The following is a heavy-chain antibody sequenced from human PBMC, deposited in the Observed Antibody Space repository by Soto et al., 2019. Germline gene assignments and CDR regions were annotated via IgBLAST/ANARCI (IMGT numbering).Heavy chain of an antibody. D-gene: IGHD1-1*01. CDR3: ATLTTGTLVGY. CDR1: GFTFDDYA. J-gene: IGHJ4*02. Sequence: EVQLVESGGGLVQPGRSLRLSCAASGFTFDDYAMHWVRQAPGKGLEWVSGISWNSGSIGYADSVKGRFTISRDNAKNSLYLQMNSLRAEDTALYYCATLTTGTLVGYWGQGTLVTVSS. V-gene: IGHV3-9*01. CDR2: ISWNSGSI.